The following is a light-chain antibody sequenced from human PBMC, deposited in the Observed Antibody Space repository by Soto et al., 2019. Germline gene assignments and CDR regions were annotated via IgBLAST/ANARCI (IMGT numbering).Light chain of an antibody. CDR3: SSYTSSSTVGV. CDR1: SSDIGAYDY. V-gene: IGLV2-14*01. CDR2: EVS. Sequence: QSALTQPASVSGSPGQSITVSCTGTSSDIGAYDYVSWYQQHPGKDPKVIISEVSKRPSGVSHRFSGSKSGNTASLTISGLQAEDEADYYCSSYTSSSTVGVFGTGTKLTVL. J-gene: IGLJ1*01.